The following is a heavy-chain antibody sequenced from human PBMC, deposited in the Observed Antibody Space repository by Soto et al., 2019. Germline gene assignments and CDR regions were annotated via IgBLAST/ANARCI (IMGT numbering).Heavy chain of an antibody. J-gene: IGHJ4*01. CDR1: GGSISSYY. CDR2: IYYSGSI. D-gene: IGHD5-18*01. Sequence: TSETLSLTCTVSGGSISSYYWSWIRQPPGKGLEWIGYIYYSGSINYNPSLKSRVTISEDTSKNQFSLKLSSVTAADTAVYYCAKGSYSYGVENWGQGTLVTASS. CDR3: AKGSYSYGVEN. V-gene: IGHV4-59*08.